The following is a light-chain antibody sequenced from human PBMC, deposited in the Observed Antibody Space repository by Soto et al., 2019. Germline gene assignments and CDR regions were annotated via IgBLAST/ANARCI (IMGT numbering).Light chain of an antibody. J-gene: IGKJ1*01. CDR1: QSVSSSY. V-gene: IGKV3-20*01. CDR2: GAS. Sequence: EIVLMQSPGTLSLSPGERATLSCRASQSVSSSYLAWYQQKPGQAPRLLIYGASSRATGIPDRFSGSGSGTDFTLTISRLEPEDFAVYYCQQYGSSHAFGQGTKVEIK. CDR3: QQYGSSHA.